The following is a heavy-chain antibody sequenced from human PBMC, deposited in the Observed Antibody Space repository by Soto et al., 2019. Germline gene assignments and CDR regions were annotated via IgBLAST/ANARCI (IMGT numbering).Heavy chain of an antibody. Sequence: GGSLRLSCAASGFSFDDYAMHWVRQAPGKGLEWVTGISWNSGTIGYADSAKGRFTISRDNAKNSLYLQMNSLRAEDTALYYCARDVWSRASGPPDSWGQGTLVTVSS. CDR3: ARDVWSRASGPPDS. CDR2: ISWNSGTI. D-gene: IGHD3-10*01. CDR1: GFSFDDYA. J-gene: IGHJ4*02. V-gene: IGHV3-9*01.